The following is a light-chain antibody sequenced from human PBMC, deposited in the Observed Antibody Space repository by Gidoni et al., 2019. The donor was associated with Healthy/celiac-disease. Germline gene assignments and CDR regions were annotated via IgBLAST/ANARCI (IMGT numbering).Light chain of an antibody. J-gene: IGKJ5*01. CDR2: GAS. CDR1: QSVTSNY. Sequence: EIVLTQSPGTLSLSPGERATLSCSASQSVTSNYLAWYQQKPGRSPRLLISGASSRATGVPDRFSGSGSGTDFTLTISRLESEDFAVYYCQQYGSSLITFGQGTRLQIK. V-gene: IGKV3-20*01. CDR3: QQYGSSLIT.